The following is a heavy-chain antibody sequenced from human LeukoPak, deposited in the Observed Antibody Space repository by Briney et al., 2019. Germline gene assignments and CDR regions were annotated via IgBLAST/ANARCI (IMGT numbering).Heavy chain of an antibody. V-gene: IGHV3-9*01. J-gene: IGHJ4*02. CDR3: AKDGRGDLVGLLPFDY. D-gene: IGHD2-21*02. Sequence: PGRSLRLSCAASGFTFDDYAMHWVRQAPGKGLEWVSGISWNSGSIGYADSVKGRFTISRDNAKNSLYLQMNSLRAEDTALYYCAKDGRGDLVGLLPFDYWGQGTLVTVSS. CDR2: ISWNSGSI. CDR1: GFTFDDYA.